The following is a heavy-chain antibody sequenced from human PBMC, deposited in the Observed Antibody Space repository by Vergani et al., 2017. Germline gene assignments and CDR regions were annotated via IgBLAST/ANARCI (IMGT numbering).Heavy chain of an antibody. J-gene: IGHJ4*02. CDR1: GFTFSSYA. Sequence: EVHLLESGGGLVQHGGSLRLSCAASGFTFSSYAMSWIRQAPGKGLEWVSAIGGSGNSTYHADSVKGRFAISRDNSKKTLYLQMNSLRAEDTAVYYCAKSLFSAASTWGQGTLVTVSS. D-gene: IGHD5/OR15-5a*01. CDR3: AKSLFSAAST. CDR2: IGGSGNST. V-gene: IGHV3-23*01.